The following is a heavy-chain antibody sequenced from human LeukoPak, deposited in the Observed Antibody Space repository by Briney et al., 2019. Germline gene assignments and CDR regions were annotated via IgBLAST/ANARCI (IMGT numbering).Heavy chain of an antibody. V-gene: IGHV4-59*01. Sequence: SETLSLTCTVSGGSISSYYWSWIRQPPGKGLEWIGYIYYSGSTNYNPSLKSRVTISVDTSKKQFSLKLSSVTAADTAVYYCAGDSSSSIYFDYWGQGTLVTVSS. J-gene: IGHJ4*02. D-gene: IGHD6-6*01. CDR2: IYYSGST. CDR1: GGSISSYY. CDR3: AGDSSSSIYFDY.